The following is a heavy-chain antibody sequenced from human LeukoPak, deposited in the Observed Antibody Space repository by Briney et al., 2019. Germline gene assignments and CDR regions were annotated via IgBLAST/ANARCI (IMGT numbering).Heavy chain of an antibody. J-gene: IGHJ5*01. V-gene: IGHV4-59*08. CDR3: ARHGNGWPGAPCFDF. Sequence: SETLSLTCTVSGGSISSYYWSWIRQPPGKGLEWIGYIYYSGSTNYNPSLKSRVTISVDTSKNQFSLKLSSVTAADTAVYYCARHGNGWPGAPCFDFWGQGTLVTVSS. D-gene: IGHD6-19*01. CDR1: GGSISSYY. CDR2: IYYSGST.